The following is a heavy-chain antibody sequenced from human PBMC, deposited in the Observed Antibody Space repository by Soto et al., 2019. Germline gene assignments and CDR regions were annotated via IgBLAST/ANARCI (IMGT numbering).Heavy chain of an antibody. CDR2: IKSKTDGGTT. J-gene: IGHJ4*02. V-gene: IGHV3-15*01. CDR1: GFTFSNAW. CDR3: TTTYYYDSSGYYPDY. D-gene: IGHD3-22*01. Sequence: GGSLRLSCAASGFTFSNAWMSWVRQAPGKGLEWVGRIKSKTDGGTTDYAAPVKGRFTISRDDSKNTLYLQMNSLKTEDTAVYYCTTTYYYDSSGYYPDYWGQGTLVTVPQ.